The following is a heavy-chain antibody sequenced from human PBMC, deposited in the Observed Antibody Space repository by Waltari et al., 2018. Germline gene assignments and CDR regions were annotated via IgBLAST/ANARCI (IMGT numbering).Heavy chain of an antibody. V-gene: IGHV3-7*01. CDR1: GFTYSNHW. Sequence: EVQLVESGGGLVQPGGSLRLSCVGSGFTYSNHWMTWVRQVPGKGLGGVATIRKDGGFKYYVDSFKGRFTISRDNASNSLFLQMSSLRVEDTAIYYCASQIRYNSGWIPLDYWGQGTLVTVSS. CDR2: IRKDGGFK. J-gene: IGHJ4*02. CDR3: ASQIRYNSGWIPLDY. D-gene: IGHD6-19*01.